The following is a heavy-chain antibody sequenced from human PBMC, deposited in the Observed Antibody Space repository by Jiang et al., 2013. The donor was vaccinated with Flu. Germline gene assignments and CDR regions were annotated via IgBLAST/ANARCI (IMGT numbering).Heavy chain of an antibody. CDR3: AKDGGGFGLYIVVVTASLDGFDI. D-gene: IGHD2-21*02. J-gene: IGHJ3*02. Sequence: SGISGGGGSTYYADSVKGRFTISRDNSKNTLYLQMNSLRAEDTAVYYCAKDGGGFGLYIVVVTASLDGFDIWGQGTMVTVSS. CDR2: ISGGGGST. V-gene: IGHV3-23*01.